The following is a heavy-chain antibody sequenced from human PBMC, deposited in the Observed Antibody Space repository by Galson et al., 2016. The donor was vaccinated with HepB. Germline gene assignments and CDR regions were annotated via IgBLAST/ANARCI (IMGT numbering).Heavy chain of an antibody. CDR2: ISYDGSNR. Sequence: SLRLSCAVSGFTFGDYAMHWVRRTPGKGLEWVAVISYDGSNRNYADSVKGRFIISRDNSENTLFLQMNGLTAEDTDVYFCAKDGPIIVPGSTDFFYYCMHVWGQGTTVTV. V-gene: IGHV3-30*18. CDR1: GFTFGDYA. J-gene: IGHJ6*02. D-gene: IGHD2/OR15-2a*01. CDR3: AKDGPIIVPGSTDFFYYCMHV.